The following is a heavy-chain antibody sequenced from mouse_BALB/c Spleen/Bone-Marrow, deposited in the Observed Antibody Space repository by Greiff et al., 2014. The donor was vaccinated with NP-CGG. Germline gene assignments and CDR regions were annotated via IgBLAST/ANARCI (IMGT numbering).Heavy chain of an antibody. CDR3: ASYYYGSSSFAY. D-gene: IGHD1-1*01. V-gene: IGHV14-3*02. CDR1: GFNIKDTY. J-gene: IGHJ3*01. CDR2: IDPANGNT. Sequence: EVQVVESGAELVKPGASVKLSCTASGFNIKDTYMHWVKQRPEQGLEWIGRIDPANGNTKYDPKFQGKATITADTSSNTAYLQLSSLTSENTAFYYCASYYYGSSSFAYWGQGTLVTFSA.